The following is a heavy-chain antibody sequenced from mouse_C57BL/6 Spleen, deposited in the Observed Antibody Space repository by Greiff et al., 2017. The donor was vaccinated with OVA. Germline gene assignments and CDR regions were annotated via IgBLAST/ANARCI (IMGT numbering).Heavy chain of an antibody. V-gene: IGHV1-64*01. CDR2: IHPNSGST. J-gene: IGHJ3*01. CDR3: AREITGCAY. D-gene: IGHD1-3*01. Sequence: QVQLQQSGAELVKPGASVKLSCKASGYTFTSYWMHWVKQRPGKGLEWIGMIHPNSGSTNYNEKFKSKATLTVDKSSSTAYMQRSSLTSEDSAVYYCAREITGCAYWGQGTLVTVSA. CDR1: GYTFTSYW.